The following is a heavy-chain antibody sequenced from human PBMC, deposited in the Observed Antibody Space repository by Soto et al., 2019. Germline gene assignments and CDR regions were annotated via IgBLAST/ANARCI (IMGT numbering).Heavy chain of an antibody. CDR2: ISSSGSTI. CDR1: GLTFSDYY. CDR3: ARGNIVATTTQTYYYYYMDV. V-gene: IGHV3-11*01. J-gene: IGHJ6*03. Sequence: PGGSLRLSCAASGLTFSDYYMSWFRQAQGKGLEWVSYISSSGSTIYYADSVKGRFTISRDNAKNSLYLQMNSLRAEDTAVYYCARGNIVATTTQTYYYYYMDVWGKGTTVTVSS. D-gene: IGHD5-12*01.